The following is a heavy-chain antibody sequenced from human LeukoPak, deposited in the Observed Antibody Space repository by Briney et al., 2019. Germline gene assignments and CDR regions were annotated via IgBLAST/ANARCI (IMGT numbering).Heavy chain of an antibody. V-gene: IGHV1-46*01. J-gene: IGHJ4*02. D-gene: IGHD5-12*01. CDR2: INPSGGST. CDR3: ARDGSLEWLRGSYFDY. CDR1: GYTFTSYY. Sequence: ASVKVSCKASGYTFTSYYKHWVRQAPGQGLEWMGIINPSGGSTSYAQKFQGRVTMTRDTSTSTVYMELSSLRSEDTAVYYCARDGSLEWLRGSYFDYWGQGTLVTVSS.